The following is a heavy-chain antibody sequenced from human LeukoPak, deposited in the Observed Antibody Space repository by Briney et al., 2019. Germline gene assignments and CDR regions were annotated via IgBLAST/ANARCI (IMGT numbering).Heavy chain of an antibody. V-gene: IGHV1-18*01. CDR3: ARDPKRRIAVAAINWFDP. CDR1: GYTFTSYG. D-gene: IGHD6-19*01. CDR2: ISAYNGNT. J-gene: IGHJ5*02. Sequence: ASVKVSCKASGYTFTSYGISWVRQAPGQGLEWMGWISAYNGNTNYAQKLQGRVTMTTDTSTSTAYMELRSLRSDDTAVYYCARDPKRRIAVAAINWFDPWGQGTLVTVSS.